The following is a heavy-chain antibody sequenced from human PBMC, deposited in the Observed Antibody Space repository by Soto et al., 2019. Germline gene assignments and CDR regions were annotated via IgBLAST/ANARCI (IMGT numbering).Heavy chain of an antibody. CDR3: ARAYGYYFDY. Sequence: SETLSLTCTVSGVSLSSYYLSWIRQPPGKGLEWIGYIYYSGSTNYNPSLKSRVTISVDTSKNQFSLKLSSVTAADTAVYYCARAYGYYFDYWGQGTQVTVSS. CDR2: IYYSGST. CDR1: GVSLSSYY. V-gene: IGHV4-59*01. D-gene: IGHD3-10*01. J-gene: IGHJ4*02.